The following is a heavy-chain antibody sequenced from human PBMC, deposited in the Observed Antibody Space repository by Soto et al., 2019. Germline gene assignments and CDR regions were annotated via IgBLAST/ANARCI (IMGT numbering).Heavy chain of an antibody. CDR2: ISYDGSNK. J-gene: IGHJ4*02. V-gene: IGHV3-30-3*01. CDR3: ARGSRL. CDR1: GLIVTNAW. Sequence: XGSLSLSFAASGLIVTNAWLSWFRQAPGKGLEWVAVISYDGSNKYYADSVKGRFTISRDNSKNTLYLQMKRLRAEDTAVYYCARGSRLWGQGTLVTV.